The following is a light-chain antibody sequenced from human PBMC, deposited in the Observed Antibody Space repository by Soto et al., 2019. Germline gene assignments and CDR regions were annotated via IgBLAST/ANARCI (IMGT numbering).Light chain of an antibody. J-gene: IGLJ2*01. CDR2: EVS. V-gene: IGLV2-14*01. CDR1: NSDVGAYNY. Sequence: QSALTQPASVSGSPGQSITISCTGTNSDVGAYNYVSWYQHHPGKAPKLIIYEVSNRPSGVSNRFSGSKSGNTASLTISGLQAEDEADYYCLSYTSSGTLVFGGETKLTVL. CDR3: LSYTSSGTLV.